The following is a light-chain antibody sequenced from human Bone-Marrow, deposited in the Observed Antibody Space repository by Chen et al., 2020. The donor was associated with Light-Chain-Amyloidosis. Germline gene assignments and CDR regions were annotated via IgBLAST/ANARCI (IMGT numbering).Light chain of an antibody. CDR1: DLPTKY. J-gene: IGLJ2*01. CDR2: RDT. CDR3: QSADSSGTYEVI. V-gene: IGLV3-25*03. Sequence: YELPPPPSVSVSPGQTARISCSGDDLPTKYAYWYQQKPGQAPVLVIHRDTERPSGISERFSGSSSGTTATLTISGVQAEDEADYHCQSADSSGTYEVIFGGETKLTVL.